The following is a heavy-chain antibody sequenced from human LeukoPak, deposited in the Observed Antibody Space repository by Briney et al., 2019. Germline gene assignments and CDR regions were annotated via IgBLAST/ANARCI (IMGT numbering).Heavy chain of an antibody. CDR2: IYYSGST. CDR1: GGSISSYY. J-gene: IGHJ4*02. V-gene: IGHV4-59*01. CDR3: ASNYYDSSGYRFD. Sequence: PSETLSLTCTVSGGSISSYYWSWIRQPPGKGLEWIGYIYYSGSTNYNPSLKSRVTISVDTSKNQFSLKLSSVTAADTAVYYCASNYYDSSGYRFDWGQGTLVTVSS. D-gene: IGHD3-22*01.